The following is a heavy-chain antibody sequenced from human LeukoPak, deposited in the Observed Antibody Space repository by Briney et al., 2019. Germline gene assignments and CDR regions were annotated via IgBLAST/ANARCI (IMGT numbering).Heavy chain of an antibody. CDR1: GCTFSSYW. CDR3: ARSNSGVFDY. CDR2: IKQDGSEK. V-gene: IGHV3-7*01. Sequence: GGSLRLSCAASGCTFSSYWMSWVRQAPGKGLGWVANIKQDGSEKYYVDSVKGRCTISRDNANNSLYLQMNSLRAEDTAVYYCARSNSGVFDYWGQRTLVTLSS. D-gene: IGHD3-3*01. J-gene: IGHJ4*02.